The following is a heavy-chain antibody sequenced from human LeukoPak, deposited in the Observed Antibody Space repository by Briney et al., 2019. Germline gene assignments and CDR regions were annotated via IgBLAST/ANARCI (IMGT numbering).Heavy chain of an antibody. J-gene: IGHJ3*02. CDR1: GGSISSYY. Sequence: SETLSLTCTVSGGSISSYYWSWIRQPPGKGLEWIGYIYYSGSTNYNPSLKSRVTISVDTSKNQFSLKLSSVTAADTAVYYCARQATYCSSTSCYKAVDAFDIWGQGTMVTVSS. V-gene: IGHV4-59*08. CDR3: ARQATYCSSTSCYKAVDAFDI. CDR2: IYYSGST. D-gene: IGHD2-2*02.